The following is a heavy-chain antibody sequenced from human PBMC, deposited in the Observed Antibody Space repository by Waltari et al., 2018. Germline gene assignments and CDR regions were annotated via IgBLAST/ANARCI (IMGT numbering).Heavy chain of an antibody. J-gene: IGHJ4*02. CDR3: ASYDIWNGYYLDW. CDR2: IYYRGTT. V-gene: IGHV4-39*01. Sequence: QLQLQESGPGLVNPSETLSLTCTVSGDSINRDNYYWAWIRRPPGKGLEWIGRIYYRGTTDYSPSLNSRVTISIDTSRKQFSLKLTSVTAADTATYYCASYDIWNGYYLDWWGQGTLVTVSS. CDR1: GDSINRDNYY. D-gene: IGHD3-3*01.